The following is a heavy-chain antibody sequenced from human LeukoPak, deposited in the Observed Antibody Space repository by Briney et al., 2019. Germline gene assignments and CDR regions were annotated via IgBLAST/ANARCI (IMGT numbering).Heavy chain of an antibody. V-gene: IGHV1-18*01. J-gene: IGHJ4*02. Sequence: GASVKVSCKASGYTFTSYGISWVRQAPGQGLEWMGWISAYNGNTNYAQKLQGRVTMTTDTSTSTAYMELRSLRSDDTAVYYCARAWIYYDGSGYYDYWGQGTLVTVSS. CDR1: GYTFTSYG. CDR2: ISAYNGNT. D-gene: IGHD3-22*01. CDR3: ARAWIYYDGSGYYDY.